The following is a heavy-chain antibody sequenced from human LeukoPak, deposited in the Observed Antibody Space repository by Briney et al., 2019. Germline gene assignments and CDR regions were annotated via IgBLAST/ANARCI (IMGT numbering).Heavy chain of an antibody. CDR1: GETFTSDGYA. V-gene: IGHV4-30-2*06. CDR2: IFQSGTT. CDR3: ARRSDFDNGGNSWYFDL. J-gene: IGHJ2*01. Sequence: SETLSLTCTVSGETFTSDGYAWGWIRQSLGKGLEWIGYIFQSGTTYYNRSLKSRVIISVDRSKSQISLRLTSVSAADTAVYYCARRSDFDNGGNSWYFDLWGRGTPVSISS. D-gene: IGHD4-23*01.